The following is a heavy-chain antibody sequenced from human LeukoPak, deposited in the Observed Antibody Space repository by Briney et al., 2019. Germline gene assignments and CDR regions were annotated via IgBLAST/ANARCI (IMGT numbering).Heavy chain of an antibody. V-gene: IGHV3-23*01. CDR3: ARDGYCSSTSCSRGVDY. D-gene: IGHD2-2*03. Sequence: GGSLRLSCAASGFTFSSYAMSRVRQAPGKRLEWVSAISGSGGSTYYADSVKGRFTISRDNSKNTLYLQMNSLRAEDTAVYYCARDGYCSSTSCSRGVDYWGQGTLATVSS. J-gene: IGHJ4*02. CDR1: GFTFSSYA. CDR2: ISGSGGST.